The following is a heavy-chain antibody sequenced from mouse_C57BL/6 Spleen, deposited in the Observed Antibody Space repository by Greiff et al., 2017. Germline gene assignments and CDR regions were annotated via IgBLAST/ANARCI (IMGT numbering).Heavy chain of an antibody. D-gene: IGHD1-1*01. CDR3: ASSYYYGSDWYFDV. Sequence: EVKLVESGPGLVKPSQSLSLTCSVTGYSITSGYYWNWIRQFPGNKLEWMSYISYDGSNNYNPSLKNRISITLATSKNQLFLKLNSVTTEDTATYYCASSYYYGSDWYFDVWGTGTTVTVSS. CDR1: GYSITSGYY. V-gene: IGHV3-6*01. CDR2: ISYDGSN. J-gene: IGHJ1*03.